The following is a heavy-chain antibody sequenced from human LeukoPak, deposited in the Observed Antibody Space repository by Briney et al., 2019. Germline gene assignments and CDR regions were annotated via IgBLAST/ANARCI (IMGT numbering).Heavy chain of an antibody. CDR1: GGSISSYY. J-gene: IGHJ4*02. CDR3: ARDQPQGGFDY. Sequence: SETLSLTCTVSGGSISSYYWSWIRQPPGKGLEWIGYISYSGSTNYNPSLKSRVTISVDTSKNQLSLKLTSVTAADTAVYYCARDQPQGGFDYWGQGTLVTVSS. CDR2: ISYSGST. D-gene: IGHD1-14*01. V-gene: IGHV4-59*01.